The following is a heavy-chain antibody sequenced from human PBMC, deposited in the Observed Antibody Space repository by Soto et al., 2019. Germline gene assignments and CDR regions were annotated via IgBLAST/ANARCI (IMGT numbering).Heavy chain of an antibody. D-gene: IGHD3-22*01. J-gene: IGHJ4*02. CDR1: GGSISSSSYY. CDR3: ANSIGYYGGFDY. Sequence: SETLSLTCTVSGGSISSSSYYWGWIRQPPGKGLEWIGSIYYSGSTYYNPSLKSRVTISVDTSKNQFSLKLSSVTAADTAVYYCANSIGYYGGFDYWGQGTLVTVSS. CDR2: IYYSGST. V-gene: IGHV4-39*01.